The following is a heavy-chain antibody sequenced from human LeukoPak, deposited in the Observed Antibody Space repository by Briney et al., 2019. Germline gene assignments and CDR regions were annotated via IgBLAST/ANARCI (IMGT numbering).Heavy chain of an antibody. CDR3: ARVPGSSCGGDCYFDY. Sequence: SETLSLTCTVSGGSISRGSHYWSWIRQSAGKGLEWIGRIYTSGSTNYNPSLKSRVTISVDKSKNQFSLKLSSVTAADTAVYYCARVPGSSCGGDCYFDYWGQGTQVTVSS. CDR2: IYTSGST. D-gene: IGHD2-21*02. V-gene: IGHV4-61*02. CDR1: GGSISRGSHY. J-gene: IGHJ4*02.